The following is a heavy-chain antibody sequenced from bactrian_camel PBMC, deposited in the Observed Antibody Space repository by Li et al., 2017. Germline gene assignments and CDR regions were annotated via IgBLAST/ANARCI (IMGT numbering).Heavy chain of an antibody. D-gene: IGHD1*01. Sequence: HVQLVESGGGSVQAGGSLRLSCASSGYTYNTACMAWYRQAPGHECELVSTLNADGSTQYTDSVRGRFAISQDNGKNTVYLEMNNLKPEDTAVYYCATRRGWSPFNAFTGYLYWGPGTQVTVS. CDR1: GYTYNTAC. CDR3: ATRRGWSPFNAFTGYLY. J-gene: IGHJ4*01. V-gene: IGHV3S53*01. CDR2: LNADGST.